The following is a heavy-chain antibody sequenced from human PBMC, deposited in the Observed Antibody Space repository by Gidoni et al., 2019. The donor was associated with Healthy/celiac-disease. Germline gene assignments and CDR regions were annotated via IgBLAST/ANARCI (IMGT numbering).Heavy chain of an antibody. CDR1: GGSLSSGVSY. CDR2: IYYSGST. CDR3: ARDRAPYYDDSSGYSGDDAFDI. D-gene: IGHD3-22*01. J-gene: IGHJ3*02. V-gene: IGHV4-31*03. Sequence: QVQLQESGTGLVKPSQTLSLTCTVSGGSLSSGVSYWSWIRQHPGKGLEWIGYIYYSGSTYYNPSLKSRVTISVDTSKNQFSLKLSSVTAADTDVYYCARDRAPYYDDSSGYSGDDAFDIWGQGTMVTVSS.